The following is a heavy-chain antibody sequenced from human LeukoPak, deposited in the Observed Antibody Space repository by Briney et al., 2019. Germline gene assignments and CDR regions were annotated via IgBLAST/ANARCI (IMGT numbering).Heavy chain of an antibody. CDR2: ISYDGTNK. D-gene: IGHD6-13*01. CDR1: GFTFSSYA. V-gene: IGHV3-30-3*01. Sequence: GGSLRLSCAASGFTFSSYAMHWVRQAPGKGLEWVAVISYDGTNKYYADSVKGRFTTSRDNSKNTLYLQMNSLGADDTALYYCARAYNSYWYGGYWGQGTLVTVSS. J-gene: IGHJ4*02. CDR3: ARAYNSYWYGGY.